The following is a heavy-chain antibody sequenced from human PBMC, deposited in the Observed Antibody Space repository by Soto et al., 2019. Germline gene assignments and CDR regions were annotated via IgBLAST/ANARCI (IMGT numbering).Heavy chain of an antibody. CDR2: ISSSGTTK. V-gene: IGHV3-11*01. Sequence: QVQLVESGGGLVKPGGSLRLSCAASGFTFSDYYMSWLRQAPGKGLEWVSYISSSGTTKYYADSVKGRFTISRDNAKNSLYLQMNSLRAEDTAVYFCARSGRSGSPSFPFDYWGQGTLVTVSS. CDR1: GFTFSDYY. D-gene: IGHD3-10*01. J-gene: IGHJ4*02. CDR3: ARSGRSGSPSFPFDY.